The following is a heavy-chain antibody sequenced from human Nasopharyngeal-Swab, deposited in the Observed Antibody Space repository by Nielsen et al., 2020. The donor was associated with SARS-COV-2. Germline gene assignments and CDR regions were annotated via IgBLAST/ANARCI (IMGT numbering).Heavy chain of an antibody. CDR2: ISHNSGT. CDR1: GVSITSQY. CDR3: AKEGATGWFDP. J-gene: IGHJ5*02. V-gene: IGHV4-59*11. Sequence: SETLSLTSTVSGVSITSQYWSCIRQPPGKGLEWIGYISHNSGTSYNPSLKSLITMFMDTTKNQSSLRLTSVTAADTAVYYCAKEGATGWFDPWGQGTLVTVSS.